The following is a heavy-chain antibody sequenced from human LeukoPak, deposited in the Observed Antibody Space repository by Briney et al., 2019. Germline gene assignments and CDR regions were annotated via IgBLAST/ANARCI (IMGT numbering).Heavy chain of an antibody. D-gene: IGHD1-7*01. CDR2: IIPIFGTA. CDR3: ARGDFVGTTGSAFYYYGMDV. CDR1: GGTFISYA. J-gene: IGHJ6*02. Sequence: ASVKVSCKASGGTFISYAISWVRQAPGQGLEWMGGIIPIFGTANHAQKFQGRVTITADESTSTAYMELSSLRSEDTAVYYCARGDFVGTTGSAFYYYGMDVWGQGTTVTVSS. V-gene: IGHV1-69*13.